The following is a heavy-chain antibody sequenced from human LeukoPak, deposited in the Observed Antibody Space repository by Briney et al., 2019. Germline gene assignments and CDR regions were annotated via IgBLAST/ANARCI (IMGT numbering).Heavy chain of an antibody. CDR1: GDTFTSYA. V-gene: IGHV7-4-1*02. CDR2: IDTNNGNP. D-gene: IGHD6-13*01. Sequence: ASVKVSCKASGDTFTSYAMNWVRQAPGQGLEWMGWIDTNNGNPTYAQGFTGRYVFSLDTSVSTAYLQISSLKAEDTAVYYCARTYSTSPGGHYYYYMDVWGKGTTVTVSS. J-gene: IGHJ6*03. CDR3: ARTYSTSPGGHYYYYMDV.